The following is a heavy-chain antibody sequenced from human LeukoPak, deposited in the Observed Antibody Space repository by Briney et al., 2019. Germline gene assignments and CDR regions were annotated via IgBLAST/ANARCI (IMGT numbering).Heavy chain of an antibody. J-gene: IGHJ6*02. V-gene: IGHV3-23*01. CDR3: ATLYGDYVYYYYGMDV. CDR2: ISGSGGST. Sequence: PGGSLRLSCAASGFTFSSYAMSWVRQASGKGLEWVSAISGSGGSTYYADSVKGRFTISRDNSKNTLYLQMNSLRAEDTAVYYCATLYGDYVYYYYGMDVWGQGTTVTVSS. D-gene: IGHD4-17*01. CDR1: GFTFSSYA.